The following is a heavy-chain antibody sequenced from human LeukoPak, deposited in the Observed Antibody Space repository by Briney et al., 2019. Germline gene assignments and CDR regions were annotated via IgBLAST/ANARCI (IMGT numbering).Heavy chain of an antibody. CDR3: ARGATKDMYYFDY. Sequence: ASVKVSCKASGYTFTSYDINWVRQATGQGLEWMGWMNPNSGNTGYAQKFQGRVTMTRNTSISTAYMELSSLRSEDTAMYYCARGATKDMYYFDYWGQGTLVTVSS. J-gene: IGHJ4*02. CDR2: MNPNSGNT. CDR1: GYTFTSYD. V-gene: IGHV1-8*01. D-gene: IGHD5-12*01.